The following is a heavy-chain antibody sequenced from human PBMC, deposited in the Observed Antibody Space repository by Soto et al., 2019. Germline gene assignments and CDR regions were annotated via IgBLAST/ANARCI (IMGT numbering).Heavy chain of an antibody. D-gene: IGHD6-6*01. Sequence: EVQLVASGGALVQPGRSLRLSCAASGFDFDDYAMHWVRQVPGKGREWVSSISWNSLSMVYADSVKGRFTISRDNAQNILYLEMSNLRPEDTAFYSCAQSGGRLVQENHWFDPWGQGTLVTVSS. J-gene: IGHJ5*02. CDR3: AQSGGRLVQENHWFDP. CDR1: GFDFDDYA. CDR2: ISWNSLSM. V-gene: IGHV3-9*01.